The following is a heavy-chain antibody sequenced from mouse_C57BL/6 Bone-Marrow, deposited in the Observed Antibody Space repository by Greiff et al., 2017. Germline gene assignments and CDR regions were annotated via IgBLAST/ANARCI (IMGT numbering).Heavy chain of an antibody. V-gene: IGHV1-22*01. CDR1: GYTFTDYN. Sequence: VQLQQSGPELVKPGASVKMSCKASGYTFTDYNMHWVKQSHGNSLEWIGYLNPNNGGTSSNQKFKGKAPLTVNKSSSTAYMELRSLTSEDSAVYYCARYYNFDYWGQGTTLTVAS. J-gene: IGHJ2*01. CDR3: ARYYNFDY. D-gene: IGHD1-1*01. CDR2: LNPNNGGT.